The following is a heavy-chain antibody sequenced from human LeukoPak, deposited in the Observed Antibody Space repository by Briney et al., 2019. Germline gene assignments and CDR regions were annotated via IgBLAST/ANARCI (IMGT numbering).Heavy chain of an antibody. CDR3: ARDDPGIAAAGGVY. D-gene: IGHD6-13*01. Sequence: SETLSLTCTVSDGSISSGSYYWTWIRQPAGKGLEWIGRIYTRAGTTYNPSLKSRVTISIDTSKNQFSLKLSSVTAADTAVYYCARDDPGIAAAGGVYWGQGTLVTVSS. V-gene: IGHV4-61*02. CDR2: IYTRAGT. CDR1: DGSISSGSYY. J-gene: IGHJ4*02.